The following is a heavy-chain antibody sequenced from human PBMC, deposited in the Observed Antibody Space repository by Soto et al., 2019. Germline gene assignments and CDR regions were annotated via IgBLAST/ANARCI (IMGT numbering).Heavy chain of an antibody. D-gene: IGHD3-22*01. CDR2: IYTSGSP. V-gene: IGHV4-4*07. Sequence: SQTLSLTCTVSGGSIRNYYWSWIRQPAGKGLEWIVRIYTSGSPSYNPSLKSRVTMSVDASKNQFSLKLSSVTAADTARDYCARVSYYDPSDYTLIGYFDSWGQGPLVTVSS. CDR3: ARVSYYDPSDYTLIGYFDS. CDR1: GGSIRNYY. J-gene: IGHJ4*02.